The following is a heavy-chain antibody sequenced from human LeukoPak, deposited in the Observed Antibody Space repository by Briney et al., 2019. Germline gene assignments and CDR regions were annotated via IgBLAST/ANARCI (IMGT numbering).Heavy chain of an antibody. D-gene: IGHD2-21*01. Sequence: GGSLRLSCAASGFTFSSYGMSWVRQAPGKGLEWVSAISGSGGSTYYADSVKGRFTISRDNSKNTLYLQMNRLRAEDAAVYYCAKAPVTTCSGAYCYPFDYWGQGTLVTVSS. CDR2: ISGSGGST. J-gene: IGHJ4*02. CDR1: GFTFSSYG. CDR3: AKAPVTTCSGAYCYPFDY. V-gene: IGHV3-23*01.